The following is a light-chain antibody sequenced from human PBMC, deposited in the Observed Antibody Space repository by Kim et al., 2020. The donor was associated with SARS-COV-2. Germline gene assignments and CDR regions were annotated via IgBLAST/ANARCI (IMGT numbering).Light chain of an antibody. J-gene: IGLJ3*02. CDR1: SSDVGSYNL. CDR2: EVS. V-gene: IGLV2-23*02. CDR3: CSYVGSSTNWV. Sequence: SITISCAGTSSDVGSYNLVSWYKQHPGKAPKLVIYEVSKRPSGVSDRLSGSKSGNAASLTISGLQAEDEADYYCCSYVGSSTNWVFGGGTQLTVL.